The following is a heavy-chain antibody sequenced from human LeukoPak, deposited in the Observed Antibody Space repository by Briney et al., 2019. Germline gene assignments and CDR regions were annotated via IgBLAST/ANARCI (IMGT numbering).Heavy chain of an antibody. J-gene: IGHJ4*02. Sequence: SETLSLTCTVSGGSISSGSYYWSWIRQPAGKGLEWIGRIYTSGSTNYNPSLKSRVTISVDTSKNQFSLKLSSVTAADTAVYYCARVTAMAYFDYWGQGTLVTVSS. D-gene: IGHD5-18*01. V-gene: IGHV4-61*02. CDR1: GGSISSGSYY. CDR2: IYTSGST. CDR3: ARVTAMAYFDY.